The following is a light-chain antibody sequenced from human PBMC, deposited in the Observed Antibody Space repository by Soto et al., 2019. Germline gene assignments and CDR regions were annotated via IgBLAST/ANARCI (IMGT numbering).Light chain of an antibody. J-gene: IGLJ1*01. V-gene: IGLV2-8*01. CDR2: QVS. Sequence: QSALTQPPSASGSPGQSVTIACTGTSSDVGAYNLVSWHQQHPGKAPKLMIHQVSKRPSGVPDRFSGSKSGNTASLTVSGLTADDEADYYCSSYAGSNNYVFGTGTKLTVL. CDR1: SSDVGAYNL. CDR3: SSYAGSNNYV.